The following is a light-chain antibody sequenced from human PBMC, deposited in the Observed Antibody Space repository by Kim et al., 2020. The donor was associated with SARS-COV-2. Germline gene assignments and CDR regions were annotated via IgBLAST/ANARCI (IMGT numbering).Light chain of an antibody. Sequence: QRVTISCTGSSSNIGAGYDVHWYQQLPGPAPKLLIYGNSNRPSGVPDRFSGSKSGTSASLAITGLQAEDEAEYYCQSYDSSLSGYVFGTGTKVTVL. V-gene: IGLV1-40*01. CDR3: QSYDSSLSGYV. CDR1: SSNIGAGYD. CDR2: GNS. J-gene: IGLJ1*01.